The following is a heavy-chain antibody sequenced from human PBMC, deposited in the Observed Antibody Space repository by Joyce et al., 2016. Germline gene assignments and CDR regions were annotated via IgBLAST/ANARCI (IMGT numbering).Heavy chain of an antibody. CDR2: IYPSVST. V-gene: IGHV4-4*07. Sequence: QVQLQESGPGLVKPSETLSLTCTVSGGSISGYFWSWIRQPAGKGLQWIGRIYPSVSTNYNPSLKSRVTMSVDTSKTQFSLRLNSVTAADTAVYYCARDIGWFSSWGQGTTVTVSS. J-gene: IGHJ6*02. CDR3: ARDIGWFSS. D-gene: IGHD6-19*01. CDR1: GGSISGYF.